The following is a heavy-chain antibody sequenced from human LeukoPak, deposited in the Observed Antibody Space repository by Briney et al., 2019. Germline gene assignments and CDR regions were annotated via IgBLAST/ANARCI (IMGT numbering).Heavy chain of an antibody. Sequence: GESLRLSCAASGFTFNTYTMYWVRQAPGKGLEWVSGISNSGGSTYYADSVKGRFTISRDNSKNTLYLQMNSLTAEDTALYYCAKGLERESRLDSWGQGTLVTVSS. J-gene: IGHJ4*02. V-gene: IGHV3-23*01. CDR3: AKGLERESRLDS. CDR1: GFTFNTYT. CDR2: ISNSGGST. D-gene: IGHD1-1*01.